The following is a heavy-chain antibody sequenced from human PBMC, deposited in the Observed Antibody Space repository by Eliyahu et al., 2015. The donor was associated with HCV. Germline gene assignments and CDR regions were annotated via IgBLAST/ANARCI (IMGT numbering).Heavy chain of an antibody. D-gene: IGHD6-19*01. J-gene: IGHJ4*02. CDR1: GGSFXGXX. CDR3: ARSPHYYSSGWSPPGLYYFDY. Sequence: QVQLQQWGAGLLKPSETLSLTCXVXGGSFXGXXWRWXRQPPGKGLGXIGEINHSGSTNYNPSLKSRVTISVDTSKNQFSLKLSSVTAADTAVYYCARSPHYYSSGWSPPGLYYFDYWGQGTLVTVSS. V-gene: IGHV4-34*01. CDR2: INHSGST.